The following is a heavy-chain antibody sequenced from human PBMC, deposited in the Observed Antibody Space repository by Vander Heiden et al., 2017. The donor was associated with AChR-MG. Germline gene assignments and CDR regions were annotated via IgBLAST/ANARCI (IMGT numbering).Heavy chain of an antibody. Sequence: EVQLVESGGGLVQPGGSLRLSCAASGFTFSSYDMHWVLQATGKGLEWVSAIGTAGDTYYPGSVKGRFTISRENAKNSLYLQMNSLRAGDTAVYYCARGGRVAVAGSLDYWGQGTLVTVSS. J-gene: IGHJ4*02. CDR3: ARGGRVAVAGSLDY. CDR2: IGTAGDT. CDR1: GFTFSSYD. D-gene: IGHD6-19*01. V-gene: IGHV3-13*01.